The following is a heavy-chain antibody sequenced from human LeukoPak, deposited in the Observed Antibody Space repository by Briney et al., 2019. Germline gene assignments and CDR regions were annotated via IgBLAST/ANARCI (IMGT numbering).Heavy chain of an antibody. V-gene: IGHV3-21*01. CDR1: GFTFSSYS. CDR2: ISSSSSYI. CDR3: ARDLGSDRTTVTYYFDY. Sequence: PGGSLRLSCAASGFTFSSYSMNWVRQAPGKGLEWVSSISSSSSYIYYADSVKGRFTISRDNAKNSLYLQMNSLRAEDTAVYYCARDLGSDRTTVTYYFDYWGQGTLVTVSS. D-gene: IGHD4-17*01. J-gene: IGHJ4*02.